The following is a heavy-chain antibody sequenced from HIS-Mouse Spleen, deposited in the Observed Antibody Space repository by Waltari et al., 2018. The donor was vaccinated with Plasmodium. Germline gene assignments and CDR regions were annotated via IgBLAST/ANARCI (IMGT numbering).Heavy chain of an antibody. CDR1: GFTFSGYW. CDR3: ASSWYWYFDL. J-gene: IGHJ2*01. V-gene: IGHV3-7*01. D-gene: IGHD6-13*01. Sequence: EVQLVESGGGLVQPGGSLRLSCAASGFTFSGYWMSWVGQAPGKGLEGVANIKQDGSEKYYVDSVKGRFTISRDNAKNSLYLQMNSLRAEDTAVYYCASSWYWYFDLWGRGTLVTVSS. CDR2: IKQDGSEK.